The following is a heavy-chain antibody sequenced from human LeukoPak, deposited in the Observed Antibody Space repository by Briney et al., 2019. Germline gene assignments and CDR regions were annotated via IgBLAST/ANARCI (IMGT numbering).Heavy chain of an antibody. CDR3: VKLRTGTATNFDY. Sequence: GGSLRLSCVASGFTFNSYAMSWVRQAPGKGLGWVSGISGAGGSTYYADSVKGRFTISRDNSKDTLYLQMNSLRAEDTAIYYCVKLRTGTATNFDYWGQGTLVTVSS. V-gene: IGHV3-23*01. CDR1: GFTFNSYA. D-gene: IGHD1-1*01. J-gene: IGHJ4*02. CDR2: ISGAGGST.